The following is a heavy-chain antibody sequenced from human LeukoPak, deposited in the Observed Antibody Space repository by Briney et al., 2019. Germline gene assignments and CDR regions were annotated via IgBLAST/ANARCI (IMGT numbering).Heavy chain of an antibody. J-gene: IGHJ5*02. CDR1: GFTVSNNF. CDR3: ARKSLGIAAAGTFFGS. Sequence: GGSLRLSCAASGFTVSNNFVTWVRQAPGKGLEWVSIIYSGGGTDYADSVKGRFTISRDNSKNTVYPQMNSLRAEDTAVYHCARKSLGIAAAGTFFGSWGQGTLVTVSS. V-gene: IGHV3-53*01. CDR2: IYSGGGT. D-gene: IGHD6-13*01.